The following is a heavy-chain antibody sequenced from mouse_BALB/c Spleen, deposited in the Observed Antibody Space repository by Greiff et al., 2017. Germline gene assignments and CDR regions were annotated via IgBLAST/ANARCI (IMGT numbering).Heavy chain of an antibody. CDR3: ARGEDYYGSSLPFDY. V-gene: IGHV5-6-5*01. CDR1: GFTFSSYA. Sequence: EVKLVESGGGLVKPGGSLKLSCAASGFTFSSYAMSWVRQTPEKRLEWVASISSGGSTYYPDSVKGRFTISRDNARNILYLQMSSLRSEDTAMYYCARGEDYYGSSLPFDYWGQGTTLTVSS. CDR2: ISSGGST. J-gene: IGHJ2*01. D-gene: IGHD1-1*01.